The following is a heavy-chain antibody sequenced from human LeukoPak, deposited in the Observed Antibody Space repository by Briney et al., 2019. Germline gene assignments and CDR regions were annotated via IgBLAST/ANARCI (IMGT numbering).Heavy chain of an antibody. D-gene: IGHD3-10*01. CDR2: ISAYNGNT. CDR1: VYTFTICG. J-gene: IGHJ4*02. CDR3: ARVVKEEGTFDY. V-gene: IGHV1-18*01. Sequence: ASVNVSFKASVYTFTICGISWVRQAPGQGLEWMGWISAYNGNTNYEYKLQGRVTMTTDTSTSTDSMELRSLRSDDAAVYYGARVVKEEGTFDYWGQGTLVTVSS.